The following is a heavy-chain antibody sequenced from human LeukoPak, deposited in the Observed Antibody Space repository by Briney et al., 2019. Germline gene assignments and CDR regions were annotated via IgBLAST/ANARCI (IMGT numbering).Heavy chain of an antibody. Sequence: PGGSLRLSCAASGFTFDDYAMHWVRQAPGKGLEWVSGISWNSGSIGYADSVKGRFTISRDNAKNSLYLQMNSLRAEDTALYYCAKGPGSGHLDYWGQGTLVTVSS. V-gene: IGHV3-9*01. CDR2: ISWNSGSI. J-gene: IGHJ4*02. D-gene: IGHD3-10*01. CDR1: GFTFDDYA. CDR3: AKGPGSGHLDY.